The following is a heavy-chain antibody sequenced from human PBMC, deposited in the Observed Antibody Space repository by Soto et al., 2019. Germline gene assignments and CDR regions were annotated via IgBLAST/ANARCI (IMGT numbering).Heavy chain of an antibody. CDR2: IYYSGST. J-gene: IGHJ4*02. CDR3: ARLPLDCSGGSCYIYFDY. Sequence: SETLSLTCTVSGGSISSYYWSWIRQPPGKGLEWIGYIYYSGSTNYNPSLKSRVTISVDTSKNQFSLKLSSVTAADTAVYYCARLPLDCSGGSCYIYFDYWGQGTLVSVSS. V-gene: IGHV4-59*01. CDR1: GGSISSYY. D-gene: IGHD2-15*01.